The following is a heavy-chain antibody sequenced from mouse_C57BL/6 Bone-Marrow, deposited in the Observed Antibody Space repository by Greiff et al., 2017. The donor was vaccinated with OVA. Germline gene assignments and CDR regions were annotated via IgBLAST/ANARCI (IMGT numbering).Heavy chain of an antibody. Sequence: VKLQESGPELVKPGASVKISCKASGYAFSSSWMNWVKQRPGKGLEWIGRIYPGDGDTNYNGKFKGKATLTADKSSSTAYMQLSSLTSEDSAVYCCARDYYGSSYDYWGQGTTLTVSS. V-gene: IGHV1-82*01. D-gene: IGHD1-1*01. CDR1: GYAFSSSW. CDR3: ARDYYGSSYDY. CDR2: IYPGDGDT. J-gene: IGHJ2*01.